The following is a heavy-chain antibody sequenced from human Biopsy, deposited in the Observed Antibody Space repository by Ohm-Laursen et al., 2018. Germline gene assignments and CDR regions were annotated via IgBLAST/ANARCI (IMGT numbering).Heavy chain of an antibody. CDR3: TRLAYYYYYGMDV. D-gene: IGHD2-21*01. CDR2: ITGSSSTI. Sequence: SLRLSCTASGFTFNSHEMNWVRQAPGKGLGWISYITGSSSTIYYADSVKGRFTISRDNAKNSLYLQMNSLRAEDTAVYYCTRLAYYYYYGMDVWGQGTTVTVSS. J-gene: IGHJ6*02. CDR1: GFTFNSHE. V-gene: IGHV3-48*03.